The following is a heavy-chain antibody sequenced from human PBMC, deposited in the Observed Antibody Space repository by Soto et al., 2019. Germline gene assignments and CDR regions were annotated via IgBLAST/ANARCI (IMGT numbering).Heavy chain of an antibody. CDR1: GFSFTSYA. V-gene: IGHV3-64D*06. Sequence: GGSLRLSCSASGFSFTSYAMHWVRQAPGKGLKYVSAISNNGGDTHHADSVKDRFTISRDNSKSTLYLQMNSLRVEDRAVYYCVKSSRRDITASRGMDVWGQGTTVTVSS. D-gene: IGHD3-3*01. J-gene: IGHJ6*02. CDR3: VKSSRRDITASRGMDV. CDR2: ISNNGGDT.